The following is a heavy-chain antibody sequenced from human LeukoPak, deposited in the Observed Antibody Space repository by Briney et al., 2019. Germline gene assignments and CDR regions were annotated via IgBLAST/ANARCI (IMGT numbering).Heavy chain of an antibody. Sequence: ASVKVSCKPSGYTFTAYYIHWGRQAPGQGLEWVGWINPNSGSTNYAQKFEGRVTMTRDTSISTAYLELSRLSSDDTAVYYCARDGVGSGKPYFDYWGQGPLVTVSS. J-gene: IGHJ4*02. D-gene: IGHD3-10*01. CDR1: GYTFTAYY. V-gene: IGHV1-2*02. CDR3: ARDGVGSGKPYFDY. CDR2: INPNSGST.